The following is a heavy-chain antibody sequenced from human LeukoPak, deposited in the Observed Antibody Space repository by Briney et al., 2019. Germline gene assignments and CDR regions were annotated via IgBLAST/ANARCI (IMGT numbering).Heavy chain of an antibody. CDR1: GFTFSAHW. V-gene: IGHV3-74*01. D-gene: IGHD2-21*01. Sequence: PGGSLRLSCAASGFTFSAHWMHWVRQAPGKGLVWVSRINTDGSTTNYADSVKGRFTISRDNAKNTLYLQMNSLRAEDTAAYSCARVRNCYGCSGGIEAWGQGTMVTVSS. CDR2: INTDGSTT. CDR3: ARVRNCYGCSGGIEA. J-gene: IGHJ3*01.